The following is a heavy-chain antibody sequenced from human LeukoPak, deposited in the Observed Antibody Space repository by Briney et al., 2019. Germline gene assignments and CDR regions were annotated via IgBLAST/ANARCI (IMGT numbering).Heavy chain of an antibody. J-gene: IGHJ4*02. D-gene: IGHD5-18*01. V-gene: IGHV1-69*04. Sequence: SVKVSCKASEGTFSNHAMNWVRQAPGQGLEWMGRIVPIFDMATYAHKFHGRVTITADKSASTAYMEVSGLTSDDTAVFYCATETAMGYFDYWGQGTLVTVSS. CDR3: ATETAMGYFDY. CDR1: EGTFSNHA. CDR2: IVPIFDMA.